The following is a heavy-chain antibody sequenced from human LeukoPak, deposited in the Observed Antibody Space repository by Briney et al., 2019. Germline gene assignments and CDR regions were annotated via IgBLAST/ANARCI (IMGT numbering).Heavy chain of an antibody. Sequence: PSETLSLTCTVSGASISSYYWTWIRQPAGKGLEWIGRIYTSGSTNYIPSLKSRVTMSVDTSKNQFSLKLSSVTAADTAVYYCARLSADSSSSRGFDYWGQGTLVTVSS. V-gene: IGHV4-4*07. CDR1: GASISSYY. CDR3: ARLSADSSSSRGFDY. J-gene: IGHJ4*02. CDR2: IYTSGST. D-gene: IGHD2-2*01.